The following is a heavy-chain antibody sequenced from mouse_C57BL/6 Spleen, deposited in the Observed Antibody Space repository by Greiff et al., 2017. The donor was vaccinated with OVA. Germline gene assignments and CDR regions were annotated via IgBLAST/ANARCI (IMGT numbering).Heavy chain of an antibody. CDR1: GYTFTSYW. V-gene: IGHV1-69*01. CDR2: IDPSDSYT. D-gene: IGHD1-1*01. Sequence: VQLQQPGAELVMPGASVKLSCKASGYTFTSYWMHWVKQRPGQGLEWIGEIDPSDSYTNYNQKFKGKSTLTVDKSSSTAYMQLSSLTSEDAAVYYCARSSGDYYGSSPAWFAYWGQGTLVTVSA. J-gene: IGHJ3*01. CDR3: ARSSGDYYGSSPAWFAY.